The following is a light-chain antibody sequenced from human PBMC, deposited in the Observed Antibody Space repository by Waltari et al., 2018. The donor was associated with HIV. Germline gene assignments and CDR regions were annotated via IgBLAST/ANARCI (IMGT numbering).Light chain of an antibody. V-gene: IGLV2-23*01. J-gene: IGLJ2*01. CDR1: SSDVGSYNL. CDR3: CSYAGSSPVL. CDR2: EGS. Sequence: QSALTQPASVSGSPGQSITISCTGTSSDVGSYNLVSWYQQHPGKAPNLMIYEGSKRPSGVSNRCSGSKSGSTDCLTISELQAEDEAGYYCCSYAGSSPVLFGGGTKLTVL.